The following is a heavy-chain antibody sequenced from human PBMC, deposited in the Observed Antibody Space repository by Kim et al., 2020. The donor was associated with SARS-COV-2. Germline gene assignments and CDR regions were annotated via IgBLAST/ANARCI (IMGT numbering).Heavy chain of an antibody. CDR2: IIPIFGIA. CDR1: GGTFSSYA. CDR3: ARDPPYSSSSHYYYYYMDV. J-gene: IGHJ6*03. Sequence: SVKVSCKASGGTFSSYAISWVRQAPGQGLEWMGRIIPIFGIANYAQKFQGRVTITADKSTSTAYMELSSLRSEDTAVYYCARDPPYSSSSHYYYYYMDVCGKGTTVTVSS. V-gene: IGHV1-69*04. D-gene: IGHD6-6*01.